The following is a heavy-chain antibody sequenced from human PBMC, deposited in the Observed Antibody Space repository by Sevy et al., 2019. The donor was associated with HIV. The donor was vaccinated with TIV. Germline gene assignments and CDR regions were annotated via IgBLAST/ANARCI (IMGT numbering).Heavy chain of an antibody. D-gene: IGHD3-22*01. CDR2: ISWDGGST. J-gene: IGHJ4*02. CDR3: AIQGYYDSSGYYSPFDY. CDR1: GFTFDDYT. Sequence: GGSLRLSCAASGFTFDDYTTHWVRQAPGKGLEWVSLISWDGGSTYYADSVKGRFTISRDNSKNSLYLQMNSLRTEDTALYYCAIQGYYDSSGYYSPFDYWGQGTLVTVSS. V-gene: IGHV3-43*01.